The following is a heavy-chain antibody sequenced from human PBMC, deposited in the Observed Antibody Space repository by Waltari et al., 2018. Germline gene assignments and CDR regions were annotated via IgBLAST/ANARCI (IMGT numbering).Heavy chain of an antibody. CDR1: GYTLRSYN. Sequence: QVQLVQSGAEVKKPGASVIVSCKASGYTLRSYNIHWVRQAPGQGLEWLGWMTPSSGNTGYSQKFQGRVTMTRDTSISTAYMELRDVRSEDTAIYYCARPTSGNYYGFGFDVWGQGTAVTVAS. J-gene: IGHJ3*01. CDR3: ARPTSGNYYGFGFDV. D-gene: IGHD1-26*01. V-gene: IGHV1-8*01. CDR2: MTPSSGNT.